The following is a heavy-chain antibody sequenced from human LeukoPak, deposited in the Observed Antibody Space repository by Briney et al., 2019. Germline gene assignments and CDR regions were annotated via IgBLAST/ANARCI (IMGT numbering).Heavy chain of an antibody. CDR2: ISAYNGNT. V-gene: IGHV1-18*01. J-gene: IGHJ6*03. Sequence: ASVKVSCKASGYTFTSYGISWVRQAPGQGLEWMGWISAYNGNTNYAQKLQGRVTMTTDTSTSTAYMELKSLRSDDTAVYYCASSLWFGESYYMDVWGKGTTVTVSS. CDR3: ASSLWFGESYYMDV. D-gene: IGHD3-10*01. CDR1: GYTFTSYG.